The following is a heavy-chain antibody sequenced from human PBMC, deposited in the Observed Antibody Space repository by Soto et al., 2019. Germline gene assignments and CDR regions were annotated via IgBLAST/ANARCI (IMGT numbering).Heavy chain of an antibody. CDR3: ARESEDLTSNFDY. V-gene: IGHV3-21*06. J-gene: IGHJ4*02. CDR2: ISSTTNYI. Sequence: WVRQAPGKGLEWVSSISSTTNYIYYGDSMKGRFTISRDNAKNSLYLEMNSLRAEDTAVYYCARESEDLTSNFDYWGQGTLVTVS.